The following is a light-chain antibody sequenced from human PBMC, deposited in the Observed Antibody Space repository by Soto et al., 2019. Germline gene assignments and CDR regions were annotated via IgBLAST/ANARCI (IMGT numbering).Light chain of an antibody. Sequence: QSALTQPASVSGSPGQSITISCTGTSSDVGGYNYVSWYQQHPGKAPKLMIYDVSNRPSGVSNRFSGSKSGNTASLTISGLQAEDEADYCCSSYTSSTILGVFGGGTKLTVL. CDR2: DVS. V-gene: IGLV2-14*03. CDR3: SSYTSSTILGV. J-gene: IGLJ3*02. CDR1: SSDVGGYNY.